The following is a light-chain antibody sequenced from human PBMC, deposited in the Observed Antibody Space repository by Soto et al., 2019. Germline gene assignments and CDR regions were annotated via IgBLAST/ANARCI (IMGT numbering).Light chain of an antibody. Sequence: QSVLTQPASVSGSPGQSITISCSGTSSDVGGYNFVSWYQQHPGKAPLLMIYHVTDRPSGVSSRFSASKSGNTASLTISGLQAEDEADYYCSSYTSSSTFVFGTGTKGTVL. CDR2: HVT. CDR3: SSYTSSSTFV. J-gene: IGLJ1*01. CDR1: SSDVGGYNF. V-gene: IGLV2-14*03.